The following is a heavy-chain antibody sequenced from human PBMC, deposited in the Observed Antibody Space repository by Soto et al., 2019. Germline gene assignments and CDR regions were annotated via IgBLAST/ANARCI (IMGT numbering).Heavy chain of an antibody. CDR2: ISAYNGNT. V-gene: IGHV1-18*04. Sequence: ASVKVSCKASGYTFTSYSITWVRQAPGQGLEGMGWISAYNGNTNYAQKLQGRVTVTTDTSTSTAYMELRSLRSDDTAVYYCARWYSSSSAAMDVGGQGTTVTVAS. D-gene: IGHD6-6*01. J-gene: IGHJ6*02. CDR3: ARWYSSSSAAMDV. CDR1: GYTFTSYS.